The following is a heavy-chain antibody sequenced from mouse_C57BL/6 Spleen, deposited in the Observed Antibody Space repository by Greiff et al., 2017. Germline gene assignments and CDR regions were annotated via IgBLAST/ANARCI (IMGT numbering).Heavy chain of an antibody. J-gene: IGHJ4*01. V-gene: IGHV1-75*01. Sequence: QVQLQQSGPELVKPGASVKISCKASGYTFTDYYINWVKQRPGQGLEWIGWIFPGSGSTYYNEKFKGKATLTVDKSSSTAYMLLSSLTSEDSAVYFCARTAGYYGSSYDYARDYWSQGTSDTVSS. CDR1: GYTFTDYY. CDR3: ARTAGYYGSSYDYARDY. CDR2: IFPGSGST. D-gene: IGHD1-1*01.